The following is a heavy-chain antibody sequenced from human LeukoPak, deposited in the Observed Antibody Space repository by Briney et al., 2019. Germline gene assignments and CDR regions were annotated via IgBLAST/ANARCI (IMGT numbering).Heavy chain of an antibody. CDR1: GFTFSSYA. CDR3: ARFASPSCCQSAFDI. V-gene: IGHV3-23*01. J-gene: IGHJ3*02. Sequence: GGSLRLSCAASGFTFSSYAMSWVRQATGKGLEWVSAMSGSGGSTNYADSVKGRFTISRDNSKNTLYLQMNSLRVEDTAVYYCARFASPSCCQSAFDIWGQGTMVTVSS. CDR2: MSGSGGST. D-gene: IGHD2-2*01.